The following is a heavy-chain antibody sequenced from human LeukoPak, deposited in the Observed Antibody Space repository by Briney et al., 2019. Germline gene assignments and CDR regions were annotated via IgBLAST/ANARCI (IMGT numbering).Heavy chain of an antibody. D-gene: IGHD6-19*01. J-gene: IGHJ3*02. CDR2: INPNGGGT. CDR3: ARDSSGLEDAFDI. CDR1: GYTFTGYY. Sequence: ASVKVSCKASGYTFTGYYMHWERQAPGQGLEWMGWINPNGGGTNYAQKFQGRVTMTRDTSISTAYMELSRLRSDDTAVYYCARDSSGLEDAFDIWGKGQWSPSLQ. V-gene: IGHV1-2*02.